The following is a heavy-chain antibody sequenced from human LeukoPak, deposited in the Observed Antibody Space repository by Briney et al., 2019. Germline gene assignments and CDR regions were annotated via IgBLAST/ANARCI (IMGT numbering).Heavy chain of an antibody. CDR2: ISYDGSNK. Sequence: PGGSLRLSCAASGFTFSSYGMHWVRQAPGKGLEWVAVISYDGSNKYYADSVKGRFTISRDNSKNTLYLQMNSLRAEDTAVYYCATKDGYRVGNYWGQGTLVTVSS. V-gene: IGHV3-30*03. CDR1: GFTFSSYG. J-gene: IGHJ4*02. CDR3: ATKDGYRVGNY. D-gene: IGHD5-12*01.